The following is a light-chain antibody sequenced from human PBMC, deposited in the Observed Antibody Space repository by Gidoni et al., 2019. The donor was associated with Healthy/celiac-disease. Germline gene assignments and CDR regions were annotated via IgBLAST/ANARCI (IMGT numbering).Light chain of an antibody. CDR3: QQYYSTPT. CDR1: QSVVYSSNNKNY. J-gene: IGKJ1*01. CDR2: WAS. V-gene: IGKV4-1*01. Sequence: DIVMTQSPDSLAVSLGEWATINCKSSQSVVYSSNNKNYLAWYQQKPGQPPKLLIYWASTRQSGVPDRFRGRGSGTDFTLTISSLQAEDVAVYYCQQYYSTPTFGQGTKVEIK.